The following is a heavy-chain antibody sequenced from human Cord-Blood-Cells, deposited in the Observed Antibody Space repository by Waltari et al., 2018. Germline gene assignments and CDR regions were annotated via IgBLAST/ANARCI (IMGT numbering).Heavy chain of an antibody. CDR1: GFSLSNARMG. Sequence: QVTLTESGPVLVKPTETLTLPCTVPGFSLSNARMGVSWIRQPPGKALEWLAHIFSNDEKAYSRSLKSRLTISTDTSKSQVVLTMTNMDPVDTATYYCARIRPVFEYSSSSYYWYFDLWGRGTLVTVSS. CDR3: ARIRPVFEYSSSSYYWYFDL. V-gene: IGHV2-26*01. CDR2: IFSNDEK. D-gene: IGHD6-6*01. J-gene: IGHJ2*01.